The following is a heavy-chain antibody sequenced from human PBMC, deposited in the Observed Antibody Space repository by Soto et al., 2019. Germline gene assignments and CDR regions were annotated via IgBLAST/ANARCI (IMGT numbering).Heavy chain of an antibody. CDR2: IYYSGST. V-gene: IGHV4-31*03. D-gene: IGHD1-1*01. Sequence: PSETLSLTCTVSGGSISSGGYYWSWIRQHPGKGLEWIGYIYYSGSTYYNPSLKSRVTISVDTSKNQFSLKLSSVTAADTAVYYCARGRSELERRYNDYYGMDVWGQGTTVTVSS. CDR1: GGSISSGGYY. CDR3: ARGRSELERRYNDYYGMDV. J-gene: IGHJ6*02.